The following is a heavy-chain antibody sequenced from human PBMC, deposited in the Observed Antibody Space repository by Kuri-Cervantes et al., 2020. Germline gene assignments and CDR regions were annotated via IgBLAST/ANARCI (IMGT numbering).Heavy chain of an antibody. CDR2: INPNSGGT. CDR1: GYTFTGYY. J-gene: IGHJ3*02. CDR3: ARVVITFGGVIVYDAFDI. D-gene: IGHD3-16*02. Sequence: ASVKVSCKASGYTFTGYYMHWVRQAPGQGLEWMGRINPNSGGTNYAQKFQGRVTMTRDTSISTAYMELSRLRSDDTAVYYCARVVITFGGVIVYDAFDIWGQGTMVTVSS. V-gene: IGHV1-2*06.